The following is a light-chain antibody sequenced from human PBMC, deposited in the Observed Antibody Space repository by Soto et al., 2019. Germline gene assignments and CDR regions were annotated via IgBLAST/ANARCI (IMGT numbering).Light chain of an antibody. CDR3: QQCDTPPFT. CDR2: EVS. CDR1: QDISKY. V-gene: IGKV1-33*01. Sequence: DIQMTQSPSSLPASVGDRVTITCQANQDISKYLNWYQQRPGKAPKLLIYEVSNLETGVPTAFSGAGSGTEFNLTIISLQPEHVATYFCQQCDTPPFTFGLGTKLQIK. J-gene: IGKJ2*01.